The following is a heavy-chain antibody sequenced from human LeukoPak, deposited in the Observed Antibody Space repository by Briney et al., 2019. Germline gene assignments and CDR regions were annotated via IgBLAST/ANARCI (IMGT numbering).Heavy chain of an antibody. CDR3: ARGGDYLDAFDI. D-gene: IGHD4-11*01. Sequence: GGSLRLSCAASGFTFSSYGMHWVRQAPDKGLEWVAVISYDGSNTYYADSVKGRFTISRHNSKNTLYLQMNSLRAEDTAVYYCARGGDYLDAFDIWGQGTMVTVSS. CDR2: ISYDGSNT. V-gene: IGHV3-30*03. CDR1: GFTFSSYG. J-gene: IGHJ3*02.